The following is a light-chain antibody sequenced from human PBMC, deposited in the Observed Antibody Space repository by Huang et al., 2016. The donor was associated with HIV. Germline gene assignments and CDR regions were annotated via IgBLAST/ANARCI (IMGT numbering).Light chain of an antibody. CDR1: ETVISSY. CDR3: QLYGTYS. CDR2: GAS. J-gene: IGKJ2*01. Sequence: EIALTQSPGTLSLSPGVGATLSCRASETVISSYLAWYQQKPGQAPRLLIYGASSRAVGIPARFSGSGSGTAFALTISRLEPEDFAVYYCQLYGTYSFGQGTKVEMK. V-gene: IGKV3-20*01.